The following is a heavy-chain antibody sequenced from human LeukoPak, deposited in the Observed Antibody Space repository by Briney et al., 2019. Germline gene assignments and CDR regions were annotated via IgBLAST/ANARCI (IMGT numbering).Heavy chain of an antibody. V-gene: IGHV3-7*01. CDR3: ARDYGDY. Sequence: GGSLRLSCATSGFTFRSYWMSWGRQAPGKGLEWVAKINQDGIEKFYVDSMKGRFTISRDNAKNSLYLQMNSLRAEGTAVYDCARDYGDYWGQGTLVTVSS. CDR1: GFTFRSYW. CDR2: INQDGIEK. J-gene: IGHJ4*02. D-gene: IGHD4-17*01.